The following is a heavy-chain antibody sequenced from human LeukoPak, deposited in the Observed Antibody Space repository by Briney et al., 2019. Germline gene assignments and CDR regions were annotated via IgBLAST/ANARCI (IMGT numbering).Heavy chain of an antibody. CDR2: IYIDGTT. CDR3: ARGPRYSFY. J-gene: IGHJ4*02. CDR1: GFIVSHNY. V-gene: IGHV3-53*01. Sequence: TGGSLRLSCAAPGFIVSHNYMTWVRQAPGKGLEWISVIYIDGTTYYADSVKGRFTISRDQANNTLYLQMNTLRDEDTAVYYCARGPRYSFYWGQGTLVSVSS. D-gene: IGHD6-13*01.